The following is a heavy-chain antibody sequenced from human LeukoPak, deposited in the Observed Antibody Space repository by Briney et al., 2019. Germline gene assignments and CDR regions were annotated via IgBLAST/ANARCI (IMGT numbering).Heavy chain of an antibody. CDR3: AREQRSILYEYVWGSYRLRDYYYGMDV. D-gene: IGHD3-16*02. V-gene: IGHV1-69*13. CDR2: IIPIFGTA. Sequence: ASVTVSCKASGGTFSSYAISWVRQAPGQGLEWMGGIIPIFGTANYAQKFQGRVTITADESTSTAYMELSSLRSEGTAVYYCAREQRSILYEYVWGSYRLRDYYYGMDVWGQGTTVTVSS. J-gene: IGHJ6*02. CDR1: GGTFSSYA.